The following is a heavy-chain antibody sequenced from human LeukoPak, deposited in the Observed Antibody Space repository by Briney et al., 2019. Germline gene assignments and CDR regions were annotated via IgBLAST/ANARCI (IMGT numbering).Heavy chain of an antibody. CDR2: IYSGGST. Sequence: GGSLRLSCAASGFTFDDYGMSWVRQAPGKGLEWVSVIYSGGSTYYADSVKGRFTISRHNSKNTLYLQMNSLRAEDTAVYYCASSTYYYDSSGYSIDYWGQGTLVTVSS. D-gene: IGHD3-22*01. J-gene: IGHJ4*02. CDR3: ASSTYYYDSSGYSIDY. CDR1: GFTFDDYG. V-gene: IGHV3-53*04.